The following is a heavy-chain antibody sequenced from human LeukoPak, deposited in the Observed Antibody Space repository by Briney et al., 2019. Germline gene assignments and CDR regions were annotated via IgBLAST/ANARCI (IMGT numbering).Heavy chain of an antibody. CDR1: GSTFSSSA. J-gene: IGHJ4*02. V-gene: IGHV3-23*01. CDR2: ISGSGGST. D-gene: IGHD5-18*01. CDR3: ANGGLWLPTRSD. Sequence: PGGSLRLSCAVSGSTFSSSAMSWVRQAPGKGLEWVSCISGSGGSTYHADSVKGRFTISRDNSKNTLYLQMNSLRVEDTAVYYCANGGLWLPTRSDWGQGTLVTVSS.